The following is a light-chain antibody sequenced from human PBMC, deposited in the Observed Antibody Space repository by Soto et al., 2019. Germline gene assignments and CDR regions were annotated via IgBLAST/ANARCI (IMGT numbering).Light chain of an antibody. CDR1: QNITNN. CDR3: QQYYGLPPHT. CDR2: HAS. J-gene: IGKJ5*01. Sequence: DIQMTQSPSSLSASIGDRVTITCQASQNITNNLSWYQQKPGKAPHLRIYHASKLAKGVTSRFSGSGSGTDFYFIITSLQREDLATYYCQQYYGLPPHTVGQGTRLEIK. V-gene: IGKV1-33*01.